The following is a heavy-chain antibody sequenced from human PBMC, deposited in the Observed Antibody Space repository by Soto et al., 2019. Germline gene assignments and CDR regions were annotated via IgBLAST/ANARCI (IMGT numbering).Heavy chain of an antibody. CDR2: IYYSGST. V-gene: IGHV4-31*03. D-gene: IGHD3-3*01. J-gene: IGHJ6*02. CDR1: GGSISSGGYY. Sequence: PLSLSCTVSGGSISSGGYYWSWIRQHPGKGLEWIGYIYYSGSTYYNPSLKSRVTISVDTSKNQFSLKLSSVTAADTAVYYCVRVGYYEWWSGYYGLCYVMDGRGQGTTGTVSS. CDR3: VRVGYYEWWSGYYGLCYVMDG.